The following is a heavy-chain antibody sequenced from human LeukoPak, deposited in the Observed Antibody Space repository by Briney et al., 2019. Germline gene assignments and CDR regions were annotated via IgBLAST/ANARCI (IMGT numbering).Heavy chain of an antibody. J-gene: IGHJ4*02. CDR1: GGSFSGYY. CDR3: ARGPWGSYPLDY. Sequence: SETLSLTCAVYGGSFSGYYWSWIRQPPGKGLEWIGEINHSGSTNYNPSLKSRVTISVDTSKNQFSLKLSSVTAADTAVYYCARGPWGSYPLDYWGQGTLATVSS. CDR2: INHSGST. D-gene: IGHD1-26*01. V-gene: IGHV4-34*01.